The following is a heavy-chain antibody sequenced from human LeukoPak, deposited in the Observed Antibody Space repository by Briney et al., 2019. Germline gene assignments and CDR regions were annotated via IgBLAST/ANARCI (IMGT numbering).Heavy chain of an antibody. CDR3: ARDDDYDSSGYYYDYYGMDV. Sequence: GGSLRLSCASSGFTFSSYSMNWVRQAPWKGREWVSFISSSSSTIYYADSVKGRYTISRDNAKNSLYLQMNSLRDEDTAVYYCARDDDYDSSGYYYDYYGMDVWGQGTTVTVSS. D-gene: IGHD3-22*01. J-gene: IGHJ6*02. CDR2: ISSSSSTI. V-gene: IGHV3-48*02. CDR1: GFTFSSYS.